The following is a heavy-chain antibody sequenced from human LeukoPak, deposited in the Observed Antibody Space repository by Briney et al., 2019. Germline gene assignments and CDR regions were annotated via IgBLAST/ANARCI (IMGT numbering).Heavy chain of an antibody. CDR1: GGSIGKYY. CDR3: ARSDSGGYYNEY. J-gene: IGHJ4*02. CDR2: IYYSGST. V-gene: IGHV4-59*01. Sequence: SETLYLTCNMSGGSIGKYYWSWIRQSPGEGLEWIGNIYYSGSTNYNPSLESRVTISVDTSKNEFSLKMSSVTTADTAVYYCARSDSGGYYNEYWCQGALVTVSA. D-gene: IGHD3-22*01.